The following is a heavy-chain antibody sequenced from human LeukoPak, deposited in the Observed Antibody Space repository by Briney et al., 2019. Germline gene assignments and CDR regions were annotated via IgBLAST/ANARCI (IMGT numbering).Heavy chain of an antibody. D-gene: IGHD2-21*02. J-gene: IGHJ4*02. Sequence: GGSLRLSCAASGFTFSTYSLNWDRQAPGKGLEWVSSISSGSTYIFYADSVKGRFTISRDNAKNSLYLQMNSLRAEDTAVYYCARDPCSAGCYRFDYWGQGTLVTVSS. V-gene: IGHV3-21*01. CDR3: ARDPCSAGCYRFDY. CDR2: ISSGSTYI. CDR1: GFTFSTYS.